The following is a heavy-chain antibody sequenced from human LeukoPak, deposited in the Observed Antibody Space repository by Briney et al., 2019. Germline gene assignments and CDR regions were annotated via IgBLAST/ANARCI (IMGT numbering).Heavy chain of an antibody. CDR3: ATSYYDSGTDY. J-gene: IGHJ4*02. CDR1: GFAFSSYA. Sequence: GRSLRLSCAASGFAFSSYALHWVRQAPGKGLEWVAVISYDESQKYYADSVKGRFTISRDNSKNTLYLQMNSLRGEDTAVYYCATSYYDSGTDYWGQGTLVTVSS. V-gene: IGHV3-30*01. D-gene: IGHD3-22*01. CDR2: ISYDESQK.